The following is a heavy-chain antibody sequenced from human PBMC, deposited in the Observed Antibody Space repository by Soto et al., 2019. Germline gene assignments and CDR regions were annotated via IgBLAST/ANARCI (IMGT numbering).Heavy chain of an antibody. D-gene: IGHD4-17*01. CDR1: RYSFASYW. CDR2: IHPTDSDT. Sequence: PGESLKISCKGSRYSFASYWIGWVRQMPGKGLEWMGIIHPTDSDTKYSPSFQGHVTISADKSFTTAYLQWSSLKASDTAMYYCARHDYGDYGGGAFDIWGQGTMVTVSS. V-gene: IGHV5-51*01. J-gene: IGHJ3*02. CDR3: ARHDYGDYGGGAFDI.